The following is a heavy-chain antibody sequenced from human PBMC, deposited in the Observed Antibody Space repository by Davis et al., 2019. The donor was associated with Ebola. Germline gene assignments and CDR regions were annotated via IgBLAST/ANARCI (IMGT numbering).Heavy chain of an antibody. Sequence: SVKVSCKTSGYTFTSYGISWVRQAPGHGLEWLGGIIPIFGTANYAQKLQGRVTITADESTSTAYMELSSMRSEDTAVYYCARLHIVVVAAATSYNWFDPWGQGTLVTVSS. CDR1: GYTFTSYG. CDR3: ARLHIVVVAAATSYNWFDP. D-gene: IGHD2-2*01. V-gene: IGHV1-69*13. CDR2: IIPIFGTA. J-gene: IGHJ5*02.